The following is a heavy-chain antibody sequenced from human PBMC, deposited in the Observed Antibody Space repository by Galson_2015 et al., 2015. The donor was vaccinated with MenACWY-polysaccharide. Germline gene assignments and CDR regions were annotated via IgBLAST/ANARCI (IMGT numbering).Heavy chain of an antibody. V-gene: IGHV2-70*03. J-gene: IGHJ6*03. CDR1: GFSLTTSGMR. D-gene: IGHD2-21*01. Sequence: PALVKPTQTLTLTCTFSGFSLTTSGMRVSWIRQPPGMALERLARIDWDDDKFYSTSLRTRLSISKDTSKNQVVLTMTNMDPVDTALYYCVRGPLIPDYYMDVWGKGTSVTVSS. CDR3: VRGPLIPDYYMDV. CDR2: IDWDDDK.